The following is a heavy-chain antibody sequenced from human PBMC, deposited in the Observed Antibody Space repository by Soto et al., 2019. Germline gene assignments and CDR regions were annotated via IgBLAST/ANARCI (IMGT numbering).Heavy chain of an antibody. V-gene: IGHV3-33*01. CDR3: AREAAYCGGDCYYFDY. Sequence: QVQLVESGGGVVQPGRSLRLSCAASGFTFSSYGMHWVRQAPGKGLEWVAVIWYDGSNKYYADSVKGRFTISRDNSKNTLYLQMNCLRAEDTAVYYCAREAAYCGGDCYYFDYWGQGTLVTVSS. D-gene: IGHD2-21*02. J-gene: IGHJ4*02. CDR2: IWYDGSNK. CDR1: GFTFSSYG.